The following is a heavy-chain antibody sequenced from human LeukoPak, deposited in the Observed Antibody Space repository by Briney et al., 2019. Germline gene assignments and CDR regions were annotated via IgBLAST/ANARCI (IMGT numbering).Heavy chain of an antibody. V-gene: IGHV5-51*01. CDR2: IYPGDSDT. CDR3: ASGPPDYYDSRGFDY. J-gene: IGHJ4*02. CDR1: GYSFTSYW. Sequence: GESLKISCKGSGYSFTSYWIGWVRQMPGKGLEWMGIIYPGDSDTRYSPSFQGQVTISADKSISTAYLLWSSLKASDTAMYYCASGPPDYYDSRGFDYWGQGTLVTVSS. D-gene: IGHD3-22*01.